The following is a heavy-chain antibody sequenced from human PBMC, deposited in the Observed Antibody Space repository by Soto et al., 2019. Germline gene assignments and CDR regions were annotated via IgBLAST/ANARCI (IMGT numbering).Heavy chain of an antibody. D-gene: IGHD5-12*01. CDR2: ISSSTNTI. J-gene: IGHJ5*02. CDR3: ARDRGYSGYASGWFDP. Sequence: EVQLVESGGGLVQPGGSLRLSCAASGFTFSSYTMNWVRQAPGKGLEWVSYISSSTNTIYYADSVKGRFTISRDNARNSLYLQMNSLRAEATAVYYCARDRGYSGYASGWFDPWGQGTLVTVSS. V-gene: IGHV3-48*01. CDR1: GFTFSSYT.